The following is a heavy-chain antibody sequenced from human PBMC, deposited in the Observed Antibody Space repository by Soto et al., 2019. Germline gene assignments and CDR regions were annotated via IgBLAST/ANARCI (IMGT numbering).Heavy chain of an antibody. Sequence: EVQLVESGGGLVKPGGSLRLSCAASGFTFSNAWMSWVRQAPGKGLEWVGRIKSKPDGGTTDYAAPVKGRFTISRDESKHTLYLQMNSLKTEDEAVYYCTTDGDQGYDSSGYFRSVGYWGQGTLVTVSS. V-gene: IGHV3-15*01. CDR2: IKSKPDGGTT. J-gene: IGHJ4*02. CDR1: GFTFSNAW. D-gene: IGHD3-22*01. CDR3: TTDGDQGYDSSGYFRSVGY.